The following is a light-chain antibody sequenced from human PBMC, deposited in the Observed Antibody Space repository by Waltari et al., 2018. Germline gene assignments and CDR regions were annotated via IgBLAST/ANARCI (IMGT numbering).Light chain of an antibody. Sequence: QSALTQPASVSGSPGQSITISCTRTSSDIGAYNYVSWYQQHPGKAPKLMISEVTNRPSGVPDRFSGSKSGNTASLRISGLQAEDEADYYCSSYRSRNTPVLFGGGTTLTVV. CDR1: SSDIGAYNY. J-gene: IGLJ3*02. V-gene: IGLV2-14*01. CDR2: EVT. CDR3: SSYRSRNTPVL.